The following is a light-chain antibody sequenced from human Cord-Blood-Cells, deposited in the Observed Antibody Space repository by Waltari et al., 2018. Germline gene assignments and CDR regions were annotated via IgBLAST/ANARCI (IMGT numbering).Light chain of an antibody. CDR3: CSYAGSYTWV. Sequence: QSALTQPRSLSGSPGHSVTISCPGTRSDVGGYNYVSWYQQHPGKAPKLMIYDVSKRPSGVPDRFSGSKSGNTASLTISGLQAEDEADYYCCSYAGSYTWVFGGGTKLTVL. J-gene: IGLJ3*02. CDR1: RSDVGGYNY. CDR2: DVS. V-gene: IGLV2-11*01.